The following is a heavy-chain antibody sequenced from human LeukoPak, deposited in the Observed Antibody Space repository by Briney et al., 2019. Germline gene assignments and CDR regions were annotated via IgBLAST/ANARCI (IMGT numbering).Heavy chain of an antibody. V-gene: IGHV3-30*18. J-gene: IGHJ3*02. CDR1: GFTFSSYG. Sequence: GGSLRLSCAASGFTFSSYGMHWVRQAPGKGLEWVAVISYDGSNKYYADSVKGRFTISRDNSKNTLYLQMNSLRAEDTAVYYCAKVSQLMRAFDTWGQGTMVTVSS. CDR3: AKVSQLMRAFDT. CDR2: ISYDGSNK. D-gene: IGHD2-2*01.